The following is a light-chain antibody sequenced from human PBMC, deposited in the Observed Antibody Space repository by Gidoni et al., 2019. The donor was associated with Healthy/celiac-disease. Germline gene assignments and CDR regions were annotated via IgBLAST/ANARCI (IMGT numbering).Light chain of an antibody. CDR3: QVWDSSSAHYV. V-gene: IGLV3-21*02. CDR1: NIGSKS. J-gene: IGLJ1*01. Sequence: SYVLTQPPSVSLAPGQTARIPCGGNNIGSKSVHWYQQKPGQAPVLVVYDDSDRPSGIPERFSGSNSGNTATLTINRVGAGDEADYYCQVWDSSSAHYVFGTGTKVTVL. CDR2: DDS.